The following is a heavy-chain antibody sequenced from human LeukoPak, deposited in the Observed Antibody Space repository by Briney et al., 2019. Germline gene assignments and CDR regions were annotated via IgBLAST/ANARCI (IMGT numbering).Heavy chain of an antibody. CDR3: AKFYDISTGYFDC. D-gene: IGHD3-9*01. V-gene: IGHV3-23*01. CDR2: ISGGGGST. Sequence: GGSLRLSCAASGFTFSSYAMSWVRQSPGKELEWVSAISGGGGSTYYADSVKGRFTISRDNSKNTLYLQMNSLRAEDTAVYYCAKFYDISTGYFDCWGQGTLVTVSS. CDR1: GFTFSSYA. J-gene: IGHJ4*02.